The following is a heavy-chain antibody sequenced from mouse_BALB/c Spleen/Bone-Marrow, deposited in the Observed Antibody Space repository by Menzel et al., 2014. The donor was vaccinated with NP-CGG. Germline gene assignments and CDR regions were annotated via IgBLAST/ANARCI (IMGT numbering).Heavy chain of an antibody. J-gene: IGHJ4*01. V-gene: IGHV1-69*02. CDR3: ARWLLRYYAMDD. Sequence: VQLQQSGAELVKPGASVKLSCKASGYTFTSYWMHWVKQSPGQGLEWIGEIDPSDSYTNYNQKFKGKATLTVDKSSSTAYMQLSSLTSDDSAVYFCARWLLRYYAMDDWGQGTSVTVSS. D-gene: IGHD2-3*01. CDR2: IDPSDSYT. CDR1: GYTFTSYW.